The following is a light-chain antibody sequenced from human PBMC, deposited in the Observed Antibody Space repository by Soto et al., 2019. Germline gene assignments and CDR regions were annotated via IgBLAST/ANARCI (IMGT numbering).Light chain of an antibody. J-gene: IGLJ2*01. Sequence: QSVLTQPPSVSGAPGQRVTISCTGSSSNIGAGYDVHWYQQLPGTAPKLLIYGNSNRPSGVPDRFSGSKSGTSASLAITGLQAEDEADYYCQSYDSSHVVFGRGTKLTVL. V-gene: IGLV1-40*01. CDR2: GNS. CDR1: SSNIGAGYD. CDR3: QSYDSSHVV.